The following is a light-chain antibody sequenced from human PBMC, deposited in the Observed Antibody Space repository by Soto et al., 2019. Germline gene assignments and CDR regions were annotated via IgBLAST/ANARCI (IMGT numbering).Light chain of an antibody. CDR3: QQYASNVAT. J-gene: IGKJ2*01. CDR2: GAS. CDR1: QGILNY. V-gene: IGKV1-16*01. Sequence: DIQMTQSPSSLSASVGDRVTITCRASQGILNYLAWSQQKPGKAPKSLIYGASSLHSGVPSRFIGSGFGTYFILPIISLQQADFSAYYCQQYASNVATFGQGTTLEI.